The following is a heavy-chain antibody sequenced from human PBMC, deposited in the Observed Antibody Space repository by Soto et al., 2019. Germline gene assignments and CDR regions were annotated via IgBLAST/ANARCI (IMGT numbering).Heavy chain of an antibody. J-gene: IGHJ3*02. CDR3: ARDRMRDGYNWGHDAFDI. CDR2: IIPIFGTA. V-gene: IGHV1-69*12. CDR1: GGTFSSYA. D-gene: IGHD5-12*01. Sequence: QVQLVQSGAEVKKPGSSVMVSCKASGGTFSSYAISWVRQAPGQGLEWMGGIIPIFGTANYAQKFQGRVTITADESTSTAYMELSSLRSEDTAVYYCARDRMRDGYNWGHDAFDIWGQGTMVTVSS.